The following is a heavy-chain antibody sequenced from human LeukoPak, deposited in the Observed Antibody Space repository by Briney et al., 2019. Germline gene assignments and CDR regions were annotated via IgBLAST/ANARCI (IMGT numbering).Heavy chain of an antibody. V-gene: IGHV3-7*01. CDR3: ARGGSSTSLWFGELLWGWFDP. CDR1: GFTFSSYW. D-gene: IGHD3-10*01. Sequence: PGGSLRLSCAASGFTFSSYWMSWVRQAPGKGLEWVANIKQDGSEKYYVDSVKGRFTISRDNARNSLYLQMNSLRAEDTAVYYCARGGSSTSLWFGELLWGWFDPWGQGTLVTVSS. CDR2: IKQDGSEK. J-gene: IGHJ5*02.